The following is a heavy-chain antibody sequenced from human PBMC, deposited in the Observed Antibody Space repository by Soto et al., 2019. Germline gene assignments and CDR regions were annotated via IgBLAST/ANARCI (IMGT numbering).Heavy chain of an antibody. V-gene: IGHV4-31*03. CDR2: IYYSGST. Sequence: PSETLSLTCTFSGGSIISGGYYWSWIRQHPGKGLEWIGYIYYSGSTYYNPSLKSRVTISVDTSKNQFSLKLSSVTAADTAVYYCARGHKDYDFWSSYFDYWGQGTLVTVSS. J-gene: IGHJ4*02. CDR1: GGSIISGGYY. CDR3: ARGHKDYDFWSSYFDY. D-gene: IGHD3-3*01.